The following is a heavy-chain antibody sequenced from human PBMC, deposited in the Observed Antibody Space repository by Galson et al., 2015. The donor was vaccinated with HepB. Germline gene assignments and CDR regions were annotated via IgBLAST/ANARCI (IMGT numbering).Heavy chain of an antibody. CDR1: GFTFSSYS. CDR3: AREGVAHDAFDI. J-gene: IGHJ3*02. CDR2: ISSSSSYI. D-gene: IGHD3-3*01. V-gene: IGHV3-21*01. Sequence: SLRLSCAASGFTFSSYSMNWVRQAPGKGLEWVSSISSSSSYIYYADSVKGRFTISRDNAKNSLYLQMNSLRAEDTAVYYCAREGVAHDAFDIWGQGTMVTVSS.